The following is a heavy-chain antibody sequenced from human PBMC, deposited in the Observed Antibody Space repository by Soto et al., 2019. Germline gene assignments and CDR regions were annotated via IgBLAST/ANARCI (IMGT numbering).Heavy chain of an antibody. D-gene: IGHD1-1*01. J-gene: IGHJ4*02. CDR1: GYIFTTYG. V-gene: IGHV1-18*01. CDR2: ISAHNGNT. Sequence: QVHLVQSGAEVKKPGASVKVSCKGSGYIFTTYGITWVRQAPGQGLEWMGWISAHNGNTNYAQKLQGRVTVTRDTSTSTAYMELRKLRSDDTAVYYCARGRYGDYWGQGALVTVSS. CDR3: ARGRYGDY.